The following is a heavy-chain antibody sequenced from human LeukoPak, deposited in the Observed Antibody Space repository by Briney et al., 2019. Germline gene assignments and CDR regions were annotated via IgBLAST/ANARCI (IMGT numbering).Heavy chain of an antibody. D-gene: IGHD3-22*01. CDR1: GDSISSGGYY. CDR3: ARTDNSGYYIDY. V-gene: IGHV4-31*03. CDR2: IYSSGST. Sequence: SETLSLTCTVYGDSISSGGYYWSRIRQHPGKGLEWIGYIYSSGSTYYNPSLKSRVTISLDMSQNQFSLELSTVTAADTAMFYCARTDNSGYYIDYWGQGTLVTVSS. J-gene: IGHJ4*02.